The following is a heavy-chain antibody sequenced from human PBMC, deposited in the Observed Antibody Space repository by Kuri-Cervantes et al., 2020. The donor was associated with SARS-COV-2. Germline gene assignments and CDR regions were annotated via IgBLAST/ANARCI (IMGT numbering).Heavy chain of an antibody. V-gene: IGHV3-30-3*01. CDR1: GFTFSSYA. CDR3: AKDGDIVVVPATISGGFDS. CDR2: ISYDGSNK. J-gene: IGHJ4*02. Sequence: GGSLRLSCAASGFTFSSYAMHWVRQAPGKGLEWVAVISYDGSNKYYADSVKGRFTISGDNSKNTLYLQMNSLRAEDTAVYYCAKDGDIVVVPATISGGFDSWGQGTLVTVSS. D-gene: IGHD2-2*02.